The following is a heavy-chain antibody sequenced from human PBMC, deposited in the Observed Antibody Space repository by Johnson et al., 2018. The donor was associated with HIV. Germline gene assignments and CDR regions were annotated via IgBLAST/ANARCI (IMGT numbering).Heavy chain of an antibody. CDR3: AKCAMIRLGVLHDGFDI. V-gene: IGHV3-7*02. D-gene: IGHD3-16*01. CDR1: GFTFSSYW. CDR2: IKQDGSEK. J-gene: IGHJ3*02. Sequence: VQLVEFGGGLVQPGGSLRLSCAASGFTFSSYWMSWVRQAPGKGLEWVANIKQDGSEKYYVDSVKGRFTISRDNAKNSLYLHMNNPGSEDTAVYYCAKCAMIRLGVLHDGFDIWGQGTMVTVSS.